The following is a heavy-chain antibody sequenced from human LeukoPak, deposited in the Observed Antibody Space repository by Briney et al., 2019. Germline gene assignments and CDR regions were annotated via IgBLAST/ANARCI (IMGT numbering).Heavy chain of an antibody. CDR3: AREGGDNYAEAGY. J-gene: IGHJ4*01. CDR1: GFIFKKSW. CDR2: INQDGKET. Sequence: GGSLRLSCAGSGFIFKKSWMTSVRQAPGQGLEWVANINQDGKETYYADSVRGRFTISRDNAKNSIYLQVNSLRGEDTAVYYCAREGGDNYAEAGYWGHGTLVIVSS. D-gene: IGHD3-16*01. V-gene: IGHV3-7*01.